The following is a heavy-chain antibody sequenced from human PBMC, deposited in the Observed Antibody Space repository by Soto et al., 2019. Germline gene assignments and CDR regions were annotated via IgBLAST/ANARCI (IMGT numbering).Heavy chain of an antibody. CDR2: IYYSGST. CDR1: GCSISSYY. V-gene: IGHV4-59*01. D-gene: IGHD3-22*01. Sequence: SETLSLTCTFSGCSISSYYWSWIRQPPGKGLEWIGYIYYSGSTNYNPSLKSRVTISVDTSKNQFSLKLSSVTAADTAVYYCARVSYYYDSSGYYDWFDPWGQGTLVTVSS. CDR3: ARVSYYYDSSGYYDWFDP. J-gene: IGHJ5*02.